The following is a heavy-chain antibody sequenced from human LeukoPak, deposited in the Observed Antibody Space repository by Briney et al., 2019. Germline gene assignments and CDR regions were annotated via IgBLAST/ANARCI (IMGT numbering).Heavy chain of an antibody. D-gene: IGHD6-19*01. Sequence: PGGSLRLSCSASAFTISRYDMHWVRQAPGKGLEYVSTISSDGGSTYYAGSVKGRFTISRDTSKNTLYVQMSSLRAEDTAVYYCVRSLGDSSGWYDFWGQGTLVTVSS. V-gene: IGHV3-64*05. CDR1: AFTISRYD. CDR3: VRSLGDSSGWYDF. CDR2: ISSDGGST. J-gene: IGHJ5*01.